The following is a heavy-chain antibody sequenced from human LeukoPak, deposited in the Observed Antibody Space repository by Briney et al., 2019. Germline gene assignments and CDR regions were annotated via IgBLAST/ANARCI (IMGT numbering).Heavy chain of an antibody. CDR1: GGTFSSYA. Sequence: SVKASCKASGGTFSSYAISWVRQAPGQGLEWMGRITPILGIANYAQKFQGRVTITADKSTSTAYMELSSLRSEDTAVYYCARIGSYYDRNVGAPFDYWGQGTLVTVSS. V-gene: IGHV1-69*04. CDR3: ARIGSYYDRNVGAPFDY. D-gene: IGHD3-22*01. CDR2: ITPILGIA. J-gene: IGHJ4*02.